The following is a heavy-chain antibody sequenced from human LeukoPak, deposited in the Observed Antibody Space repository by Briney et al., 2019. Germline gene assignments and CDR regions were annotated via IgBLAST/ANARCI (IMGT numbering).Heavy chain of an antibody. CDR1: GGTFSSYA. Sequence: SVKVSCKASGGTFSSYAISWVRQAPGQGLEWMGGIIPIFGTANYAQKFQGRVTITADESTSTAYMELSSLRSEDTAVYYCARASIVRDSSGYYSLDYWGQGTLVTVSS. CDR3: ARASIVRDSSGYYSLDY. D-gene: IGHD3-22*01. CDR2: IIPIFGTA. V-gene: IGHV1-69*13. J-gene: IGHJ4*02.